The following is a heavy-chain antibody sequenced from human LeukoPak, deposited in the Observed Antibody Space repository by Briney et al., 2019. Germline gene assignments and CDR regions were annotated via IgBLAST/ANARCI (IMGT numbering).Heavy chain of an antibody. J-gene: IGHJ4*02. Sequence: SETLSLTCTVSGGSISSYYWSWIRQPPGKGLEWIGYIHYSGSTNYNPSLKSRVTISVDTSKNQFSLKLSSVTAADTAVYYCARENYDFWSGYHHFDYWGQGTLVTVSS. CDR3: ARENYDFWSGYHHFDY. CDR2: IHYSGST. CDR1: GGSISSYY. D-gene: IGHD3-3*01. V-gene: IGHV4-59*01.